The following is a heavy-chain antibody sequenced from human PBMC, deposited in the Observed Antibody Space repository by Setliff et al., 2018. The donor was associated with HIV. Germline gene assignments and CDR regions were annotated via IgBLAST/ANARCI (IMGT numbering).Heavy chain of an antibody. D-gene: IGHD2-21*02. CDR2: ISPSDSDT. V-gene: IGHV5-51*01. CDR3: AKADCGGDCYLPYYFDH. Sequence: GESLKISCKGSGYSFTKYWIAWVRQTPGKGLEWMGIISPSDSDTRHSPSFQGQVTMSADKSVSTAYLQWSSLRAADTAVYYCAKADCGGDCYLPYYFDHWGQGTLVTVSS. J-gene: IGHJ4*02. CDR1: GYSFTKYW.